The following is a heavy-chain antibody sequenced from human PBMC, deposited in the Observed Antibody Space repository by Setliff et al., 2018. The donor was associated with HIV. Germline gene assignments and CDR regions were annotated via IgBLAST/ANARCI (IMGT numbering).Heavy chain of an antibody. CDR3: ARATRGYSYGSYDY. CDR2: ISGSCSNT. V-gene: IGHV3-23*01. J-gene: IGHJ4*02. CDR1: GFDLNTYA. Sequence: GGSLRLSCAASGFDLNTYAMNWVRQAPGKGLEWVTTISGSCSNTYYADSVKGRFTISRDNSKNTLYLQMNSLRAEDTAVYYCARATRGYSYGSYDYWGQGTLVTVSS. D-gene: IGHD5-18*01.